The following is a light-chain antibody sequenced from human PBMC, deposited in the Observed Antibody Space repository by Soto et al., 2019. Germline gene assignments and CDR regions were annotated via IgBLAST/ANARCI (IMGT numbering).Light chain of an antibody. CDR2: DVS. CDR1: SSDVGGYNY. CDR3: SSYTSSSTPSYV. V-gene: IGLV2-14*01. J-gene: IGLJ1*01. Sequence: QSVLTQPASVSGSPGQSITISCTGTSSDVGGYNYVSWYQQHPGKAPKLMIYDVSNRPSGVSNRFSGSKSGNTASLTISGLQAEDVADYYCSSYTSSSTPSYVFGTWTKVTVL.